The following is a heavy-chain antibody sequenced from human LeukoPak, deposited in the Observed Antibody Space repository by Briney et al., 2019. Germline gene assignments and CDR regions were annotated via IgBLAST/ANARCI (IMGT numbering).Heavy chain of an antibody. D-gene: IGHD2-15*01. CDR1: GFTFSDHY. J-gene: IGHJ4*02. CDR3: ARVDCTGGSCFSGFDC. CDR2: ITSSGSSM. V-gene: IGHV3-11*04. Sequence: GGSLRLSCAASGFTFSDHYMTWIRQTPGNGLEWVSYITSSGSSMYYADSVKGRFTISRDNAKNSLYLQMNSLRAEDTAVYYCARVDCTGGSCFSGFDCWGQGTLLTVSS.